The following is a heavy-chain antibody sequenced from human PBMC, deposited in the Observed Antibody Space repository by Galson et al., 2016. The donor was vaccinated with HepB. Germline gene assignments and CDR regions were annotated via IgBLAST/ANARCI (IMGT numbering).Heavy chain of an antibody. V-gene: IGHV3-11*06. CDR2: ISTSDDYS. J-gene: IGHJ4*02. Sequence: SLRLSCAGFGFPFSDYYMGWIRQAPGKGLEWVAYISTSDDYSAYADSVKGRFTISRDNANNSVSLQMNSLGVDDTGIYYCAGGMARATNFWGQGTPVIVSP. CDR3: AGGMARATNF. D-gene: IGHD1/OR15-1a*01. CDR1: GFPFSDYY.